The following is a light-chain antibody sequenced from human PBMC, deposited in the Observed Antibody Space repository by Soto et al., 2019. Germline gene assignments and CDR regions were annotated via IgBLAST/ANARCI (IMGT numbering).Light chain of an antibody. CDR2: GAS. J-gene: IGKJ5*01. CDR3: QQYNNWLIT. V-gene: IGKV3-15*01. CDR1: QSVSSSY. Sequence: EIVLTQSPGTLSLSPGERATLSCRASQSVSSSYLAWYQQKPGQAPRLLIYGASTRATDIPARFSGSGSGTEFTLTITGLQSEDFAFYYCQQYNNWLITFGQGTR.